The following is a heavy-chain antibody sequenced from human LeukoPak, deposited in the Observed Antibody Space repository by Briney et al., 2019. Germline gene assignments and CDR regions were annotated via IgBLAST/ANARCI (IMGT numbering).Heavy chain of an antibody. Sequence: SETLSLTRTVSAGSIGSSTSFWGWIRQPPGKGLEWIGSIYYSGSTYYNPSLKSRVTISVDTSKNQFSLKLSSVTAADTAVYCCARHTGPGVNPYFDYWGQGTLVTVSS. D-gene: IGHD1-14*01. V-gene: IGHV4-39*01. J-gene: IGHJ4*02. CDR1: AGSIGSSTSF. CDR2: IYYSGST. CDR3: ARHTGPGVNPYFDY.